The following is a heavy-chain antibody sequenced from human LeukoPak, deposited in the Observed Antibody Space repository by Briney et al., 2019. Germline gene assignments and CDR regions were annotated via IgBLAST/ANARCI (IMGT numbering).Heavy chain of an antibody. D-gene: IGHD4/OR15-4a*01. CDR1: GFTLSSYG. J-gene: IGHJ4*02. CDR3: ARRAGAYSHPYDY. CDR2: ISGSGGST. Sequence: GGSLRLSCAASGFTLSSYGMSWVRQAPGKGLEWVSAISGSGGSTYYADSVKGRFTISRDNSKNTLYLQMNSLRAEDTAVYYCARRAGAYSHPYDYWGQGTLVTVSS. V-gene: IGHV3-23*01.